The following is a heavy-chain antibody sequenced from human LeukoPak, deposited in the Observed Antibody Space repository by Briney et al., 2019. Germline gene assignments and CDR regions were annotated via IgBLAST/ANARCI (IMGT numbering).Heavy chain of an antibody. CDR3: ARDPDDYGDLVDY. CDR1: GFTFSSYS. J-gene: IGHJ4*02. D-gene: IGHD4-17*01. V-gene: IGHV3-21*01. CDR2: ISSSSSYI. Sequence: GGSLRLSCAASGFTFSSYSMNWVRQAPGKGLEWVSSISSSSSYIYYADSAKGRFTISRDNAKNSLYLQMNSLRAEDTAVYYCARDPDDYGDLVDYWGQGTLVTVSS.